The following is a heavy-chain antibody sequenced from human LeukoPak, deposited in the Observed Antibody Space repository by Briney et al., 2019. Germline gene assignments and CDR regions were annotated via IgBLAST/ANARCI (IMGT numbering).Heavy chain of an antibody. CDR3: AREADIARTREFDP. CDR1: GYTFTGYY. V-gene: IGHV1-2*02. CDR2: INPNSGGT. Sequence: GASVKVSCKASGYTFTGYYMHWVRQAPGQGLEWMGWINPNSGGTNYAQKFQGRVTMTRDTSIGTAYMELSRLRSDDTAVYYCAREADIARTREFDPWGQGTLVTVSS. J-gene: IGHJ5*02. D-gene: IGHD5-12*01.